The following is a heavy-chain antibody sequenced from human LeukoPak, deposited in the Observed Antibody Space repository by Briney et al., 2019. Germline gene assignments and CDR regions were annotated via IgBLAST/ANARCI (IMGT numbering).Heavy chain of an antibody. Sequence: GRSLRLSCAASGFTFSSYAMHWVRQAPGKGLEWVAVISYDGSNKYYADSVKGRFTISRDNAKNSLYLQMNSLRAEDTAVYFCTRVTTNGYFEYWGQGTLVTVSS. CDR1: GFTFSSYA. V-gene: IGHV3-30*04. CDR3: TRVTTNGYFEY. D-gene: IGHD1-1*01. J-gene: IGHJ4*02. CDR2: ISYDGSNK.